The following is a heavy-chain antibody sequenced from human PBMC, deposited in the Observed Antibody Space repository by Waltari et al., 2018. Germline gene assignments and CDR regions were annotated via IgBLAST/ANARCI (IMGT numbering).Heavy chain of an antibody. D-gene: IGHD2-15*01. CDR2: INPNSGGK. CDR3: ARDFVVVVAATNWFDP. J-gene: IGHJ5*02. CDR1: GYTFTGYY. V-gene: IGHV1-2*02. Sequence: QVQLVQSGAEVKKPGASVKVSCKASGYTFTGYYMHWVRQAPGQGLEWRGWINPNSGGKNYAQKFQGRVTMTRDTSISTAYMELSRLRSDDTAVYYCARDFVVVVAATNWFDPWGQGTLVTVSS.